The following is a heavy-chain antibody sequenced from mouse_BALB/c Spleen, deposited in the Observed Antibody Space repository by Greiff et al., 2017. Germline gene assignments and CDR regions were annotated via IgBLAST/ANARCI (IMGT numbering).Heavy chain of an antibody. D-gene: IGHD2-14*01. Sequence: EVHLVESGGGLVKPGGSLKLSCAASGFTFSDYYMYWVRQTPEKRLEWVATISDGGSYTYYPDSVKGRFTISRDNAKNNLYLQMSSLKSEDTAMYYCARSYRSDYFDYWGQGTTLTVSS. CDR3: ARSYRSDYFDY. V-gene: IGHV5-4*02. CDR2: ISDGGSYT. J-gene: IGHJ2*01. CDR1: GFTFSDYY.